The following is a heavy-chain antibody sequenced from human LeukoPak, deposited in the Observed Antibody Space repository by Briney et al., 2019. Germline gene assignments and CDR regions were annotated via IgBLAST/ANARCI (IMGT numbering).Heavy chain of an antibody. CDR3: AKRFTTGTTNWFDP. CDR2: ISFDGTNK. V-gene: IGHV3-30*18. J-gene: IGHJ5*02. Sequence: GGSLRLSCTASGLTFSSYGIHWVRQAPGKGLEWLAVISFDGTNKNYADSVKGRLTISRDNSKNTLYLQMNSLRAEDTAVYYCAKRFTTGTTNWFDPWGQGTLVTVSS. CDR1: GLTFSSYG. D-gene: IGHD1-1*01.